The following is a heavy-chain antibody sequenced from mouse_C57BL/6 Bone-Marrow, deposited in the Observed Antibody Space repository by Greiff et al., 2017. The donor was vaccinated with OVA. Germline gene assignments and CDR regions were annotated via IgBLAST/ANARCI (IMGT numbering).Heavy chain of an antibody. V-gene: IGHV1-26*01. J-gene: IGHJ2*01. D-gene: IGHD1-1*01. Sequence: EVKLQQSGPELVKPGASVKISCKASGYTFTDYYMNWVKQSHGKSLEWIGDINPNNGGTSYNQKFKGKATLTVDKSSSTAYMELRSLTSEDSAVYYCARSFITTVVATDFDYWGQGTTLTVSS. CDR3: ARSFITTVVATDFDY. CDR1: GYTFTDYY. CDR2: INPNNGGT.